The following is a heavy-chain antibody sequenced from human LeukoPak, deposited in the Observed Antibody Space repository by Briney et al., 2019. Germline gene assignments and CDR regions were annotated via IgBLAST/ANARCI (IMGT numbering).Heavy chain of an antibody. Sequence: PSETLSLTCAVYGGSLSGYYWSWIRQPPGKGLEWIGEINHSGSTNYNPSLKSRVTISVDTSKNQFSLKLSSVTAADTAVYYCAREGMSYYDSSGYESWGQGTLVTVSS. J-gene: IGHJ4*02. D-gene: IGHD3-22*01. V-gene: IGHV4-34*01. CDR3: AREGMSYYDSSGYES. CDR2: INHSGST. CDR1: GGSLSGYY.